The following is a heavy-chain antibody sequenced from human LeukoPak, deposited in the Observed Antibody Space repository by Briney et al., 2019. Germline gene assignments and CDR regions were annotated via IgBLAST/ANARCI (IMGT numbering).Heavy chain of an antibody. Sequence: GRTLRLSCAASGFPFRSYGMHWVRQAPGKGLEWVARLVYDERSDYANSVKGRFSISRDNSKNTLFLDTSDLRVEDTAVYYCARDLSAAFDFWGQGVLVTVSS. V-gene: IGHV3-33*05. CDR3: ARDLSAAFDF. CDR2: LVYDERS. J-gene: IGHJ4*02. D-gene: IGHD6-19*01. CDR1: GFPFRSYG.